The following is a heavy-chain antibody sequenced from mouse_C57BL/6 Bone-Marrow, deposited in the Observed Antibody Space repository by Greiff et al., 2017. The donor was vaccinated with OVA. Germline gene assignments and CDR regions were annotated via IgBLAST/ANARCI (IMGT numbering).Heavy chain of an antibody. V-gene: IGHV8-12*01. CDR3: ARSGSYGTSGYYAMDY. Sequence: QVTLKVSGPGILQSSQTLSLTCSFSGFSLNTSNMGVSWIRQPSGKGLEWLAHIYWDDDKRYNPSLKSRLTIAKHTSRNQVFLKITSVDTADTATYYCARSGSYGTSGYYAMDYWGQGTSVTVSS. CDR2: IYWDDDK. J-gene: IGHJ4*01. D-gene: IGHD1-1*01. CDR1: GFSLNTSNMG.